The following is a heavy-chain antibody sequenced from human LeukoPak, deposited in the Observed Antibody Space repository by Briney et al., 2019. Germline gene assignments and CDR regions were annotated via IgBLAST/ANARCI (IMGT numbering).Heavy chain of an antibody. Sequence: SETLSLTCTVSGYSIASGYYWGWIRQPPGKGLEWIGSLYYSGTTFYKPSLKSRVSMSIDTSKNQFSLTLTSVTAADTAVYYGARGPNESHLLWVYWFDPWGQGTLVTVSS. J-gene: IGHJ5*02. D-gene: IGHD2-2*01. CDR1: GYSIASGYY. CDR2: LYYSGTT. V-gene: IGHV4-38-2*02. CDR3: ARGPNESHLLWVYWFDP.